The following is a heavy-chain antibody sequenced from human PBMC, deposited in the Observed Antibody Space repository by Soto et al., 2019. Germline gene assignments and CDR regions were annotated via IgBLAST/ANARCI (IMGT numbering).Heavy chain of an antibody. CDR3: ASYSSGWYEDY. J-gene: IGHJ4*02. Sequence: QVQLVQSGAEVKKPGASVKVSCKASGYTFTSYYMHWVRQAPGQGLEWMGIINPSGGSTSYAQQFQGRVTMTRDTSTSTVYMDLSSLRSEDTAVYYCASYSSGWYEDYWGQGTLVTVSS. V-gene: IGHV1-46*03. CDR2: INPSGGST. CDR1: GYTFTSYY. D-gene: IGHD6-19*01.